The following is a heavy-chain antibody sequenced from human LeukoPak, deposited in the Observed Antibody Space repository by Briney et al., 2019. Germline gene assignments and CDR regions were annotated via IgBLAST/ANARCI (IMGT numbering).Heavy chain of an antibody. CDR3: AGVTTVTPTYYFDY. CDR2: MYHSGST. CDR1: GGSISSSRHY. Sequence: SETLSLTCSVSGGSISSSRHYWGWIRQPPGTGLEWIGSMYHSGSTYHNPSFKSRVTISLDMSENQFSLKLSSVTAADTAVYYCAGVTTVTPTYYFDYWGQGSLVIVSP. D-gene: IGHD4-17*01. J-gene: IGHJ4*02. V-gene: IGHV4-39*01.